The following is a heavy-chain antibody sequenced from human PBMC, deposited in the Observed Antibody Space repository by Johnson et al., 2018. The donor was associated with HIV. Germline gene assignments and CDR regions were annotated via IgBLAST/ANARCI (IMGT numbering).Heavy chain of an antibody. Sequence: QVQLVESGGGLVKPGGSLRLSCVASRLTLSDSYMSWIRQAPGKGLEWVSYISGSGNAIYYADSVRGRFTISRDNAKNILYLQMNSLRPEDTAVYYCARERFSDMLTGYHAFDGWGQGTMVTVSS. V-gene: IGHV3-11*04. CDR2: ISGSGNAI. CDR1: RLTLSDSY. CDR3: ARERFSDMLTGYHAFDG. D-gene: IGHD3-9*01. J-gene: IGHJ3*01.